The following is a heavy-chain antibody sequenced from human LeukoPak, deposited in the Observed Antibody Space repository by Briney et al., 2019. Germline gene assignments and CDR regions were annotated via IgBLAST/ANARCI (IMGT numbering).Heavy chain of an antibody. D-gene: IGHD3-16*01. CDR1: GGSISSGGYY. Sequence: SQTLSLTRTVSGGSISSGGYYWSWIRQHPGKGLEWIGYIYYSGSTYYNPSLKSRVTMSVDTSENQFSLKLSSVTAADTAVYYCATTVGSYFDYWSQGTLVTVSS. J-gene: IGHJ4*02. CDR2: IYYSGST. CDR3: ATTVGSYFDY. V-gene: IGHV4-31*03.